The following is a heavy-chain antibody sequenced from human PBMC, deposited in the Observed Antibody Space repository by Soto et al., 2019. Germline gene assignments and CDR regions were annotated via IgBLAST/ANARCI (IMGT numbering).Heavy chain of an antibody. D-gene: IGHD3-16*02. V-gene: IGHV3-23*01. CDR1: GFTLSMSA. CDR3: AKDRGIIVKAGDAFDV. CDR2: ISDSGDRT. Sequence: GGSLRLSCASSGFTLSMSAVNWVRQAPGKGLEWVSYISDSGDRTYYADSVKGRFTISRDRSKNTVSLQMDSLRAEDTAVYYCAKDRGIIVKAGDAFDVWGQGAKVTVSS. J-gene: IGHJ3*01.